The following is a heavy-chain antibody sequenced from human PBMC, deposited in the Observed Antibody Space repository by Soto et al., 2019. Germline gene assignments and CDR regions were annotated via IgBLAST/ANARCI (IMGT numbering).Heavy chain of an antibody. CDR1: GGSISSYY. CDR2: IYYSGST. Sequence: SETLSLTCTVSGGSISSYYWSWIRQPPGKGLEWIGHIYYSGSTNYNPSLKSRVTISVDTSKNQFSLKLSSVTAADTAVYYCARIPPVTTGKYYYYYGMDVWGQGTTVTVSS. V-gene: IGHV4-59*01. D-gene: IGHD4-17*01. CDR3: ARIPPVTTGKYYYYYGMDV. J-gene: IGHJ6*02.